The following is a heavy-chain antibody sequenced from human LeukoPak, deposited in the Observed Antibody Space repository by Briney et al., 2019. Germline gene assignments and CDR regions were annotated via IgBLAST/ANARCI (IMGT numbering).Heavy chain of an antibody. CDR3: ARYWGPYDNSGAYFDY. V-gene: IGHV4-39*01. D-gene: IGHD3-22*01. CDR1: GDSISSSSYY. Sequence: SETLSLTCTVSGDSISSSSYYWVWLRQPPGKGLEWIATIHYTGSTYYNPSLKSRVTISVDTSKNQFSLKLSSVTAADTAMYYCARYWGPYDNSGAYFDYWGQGALVAVSS. J-gene: IGHJ4*02. CDR2: IHYTGST.